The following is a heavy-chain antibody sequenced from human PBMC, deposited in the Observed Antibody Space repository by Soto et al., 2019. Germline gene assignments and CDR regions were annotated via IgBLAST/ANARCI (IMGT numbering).Heavy chain of an antibody. CDR3: AKDFLGVADYYYYYGMDV. Sequence: QVQLVESGGGVVQPGTSLRLSCAASGFSFRSYGMHWVRQAPGKGLEWGAVISYDGGNKYYADSVKGRFTISRDNSRNTLYVQMNSLRGEDTAVYYCAKDFLGVADYYYYYGMDVWGQGTTVTVSS. CDR2: ISYDGGNK. D-gene: IGHD6-19*01. CDR1: GFSFRSYG. V-gene: IGHV3-30*18. J-gene: IGHJ6*02.